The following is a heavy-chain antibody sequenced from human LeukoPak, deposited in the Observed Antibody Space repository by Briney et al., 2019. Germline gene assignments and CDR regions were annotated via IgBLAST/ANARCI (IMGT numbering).Heavy chain of an antibody. D-gene: IGHD3-3*01. CDR3: ARDRTRIHVLRFLEWQRAFDI. Sequence: ASVKVSCKASGYTFTSYGISWVRQAPGQGLEWMGWISAYNGNTNYAQKLQGRVTMTTDTSTSTAYMELRSLRSDDTAVYYCARDRTRIHVLRFLEWQRAFDIWGQGTMVTVSS. V-gene: IGHV1-18*01. CDR2: ISAYNGNT. J-gene: IGHJ3*02. CDR1: GYTFTSYG.